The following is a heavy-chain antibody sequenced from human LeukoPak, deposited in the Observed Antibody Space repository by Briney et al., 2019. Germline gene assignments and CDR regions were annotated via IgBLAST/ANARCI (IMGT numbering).Heavy chain of an antibody. CDR3: ARAIVVVVAATSEFDY. Sequence: SSETLSLTCNVSGGPINSNIYYWAWVRQPPGKGLEWIGSIYYSGSTYYNPSPKSRITISVDTFRSQVSLKLSSVTAADTAVYYCARAIVVVVAATSEFDYWGQGTLVTVSS. D-gene: IGHD2-15*01. CDR2: IYYSGST. CDR1: GGPINSNIYY. J-gene: IGHJ4*02. V-gene: IGHV4-39*01.